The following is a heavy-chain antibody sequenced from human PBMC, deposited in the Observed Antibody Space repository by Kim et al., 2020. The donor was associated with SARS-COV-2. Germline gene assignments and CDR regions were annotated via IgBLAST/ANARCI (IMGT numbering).Heavy chain of an antibody. CDR2: ISYDGSNK. D-gene: IGHD3-22*01. J-gene: IGHJ5*02. Sequence: GGSLRLSCAASGFTFSSYGMHWVRQAPGKGLEWVAVISYDGSNKYYADSVKVRFTISRDNSKNTLYLQMNSLRAEDTAVYYCAKDGGGGYSWFDPWGQGTLVTASS. CDR1: GFTFSSYG. V-gene: IGHV3-30*18. CDR3: AKDGGGGYSWFDP.